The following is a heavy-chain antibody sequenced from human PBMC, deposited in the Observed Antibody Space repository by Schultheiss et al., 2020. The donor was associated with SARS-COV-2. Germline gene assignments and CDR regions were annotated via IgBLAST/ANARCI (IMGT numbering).Heavy chain of an antibody. Sequence: ASVKVSCKASGGTFSSYAISWVRQAPGQGLEWMGIINPSGGSTSYAQKFQGRVTMTRNTSISTAYMELSSLRSEDTAVYYCARGPSGYYTLNWFDPWGQGTLVTVSS. CDR2: INPSGGST. V-gene: IGHV1-8*02. CDR3: ARGPSGYYTLNWFDP. CDR1: GGTFSSYA. J-gene: IGHJ5*02. D-gene: IGHD3-3*01.